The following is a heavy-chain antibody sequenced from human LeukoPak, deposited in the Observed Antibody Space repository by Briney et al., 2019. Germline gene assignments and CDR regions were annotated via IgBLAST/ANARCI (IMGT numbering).Heavy chain of an antibody. CDR2: INHSGTT. Sequence: SETLSLTCAVYGGSFSDYYWSWIRQPPGKGLEWIGEINHSGTTNYSPSLKRRVSISVDTSKNQFSLKLNSGTAADAAMYYCASHYSSGSYRYTGSFDSWGQGRLVNVSS. CDR3: ASHYSSGSYRYTGSFDS. D-gene: IGHD3-16*02. J-gene: IGHJ4*02. CDR1: GGSFSDYY. V-gene: IGHV4-34*01.